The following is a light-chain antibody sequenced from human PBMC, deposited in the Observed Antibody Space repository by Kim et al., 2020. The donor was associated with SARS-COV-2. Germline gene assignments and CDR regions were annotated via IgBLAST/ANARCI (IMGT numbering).Light chain of an antibody. CDR3: QVWDSSSDHKWV. CDR1: NIGSKS. Sequence: PGRTARIICGGNNIGSKSVHWYQQKPGQAPVVVIYYDGDRPSGIHERFSGTNSGNTATLTISRVEAGDEADYHCQVWDSSSDHKWVFGGGTQLTVL. J-gene: IGLJ3*02. CDR2: YDG. V-gene: IGLV3-21*04.